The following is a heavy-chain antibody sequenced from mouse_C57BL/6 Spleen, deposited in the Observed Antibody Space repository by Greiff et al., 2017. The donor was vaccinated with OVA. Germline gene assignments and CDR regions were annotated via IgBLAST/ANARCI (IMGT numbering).Heavy chain of an antibody. Sequence: EVKLQESGGDLVKPGGSLKLSCAASGFTFSSYGMSWVRQTPDKRLEWVATISSGGSYTYYPDSVKGRFTISRDNAKNTLYLQMSSLKSEDTAMYYCARGDGYYDYWGQGTTLTVSS. J-gene: IGHJ2*01. CDR1: GFTFSSYG. CDR3: ARGDGYYDY. D-gene: IGHD2-3*01. CDR2: ISSGGSYT. V-gene: IGHV5-6*01.